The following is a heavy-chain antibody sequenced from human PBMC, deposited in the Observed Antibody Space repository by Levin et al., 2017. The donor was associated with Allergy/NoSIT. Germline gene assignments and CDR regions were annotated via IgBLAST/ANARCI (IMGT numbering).Heavy chain of an antibody. J-gene: IGHJ4*02. V-gene: IGHV3-30*03. CDR1: GLTFTDYG. Sequence: GGSLRLSCTASGLTFTDYGVHWVRQAPDKGLEWVAIITSDGSHKYYADSVRGRFTISRDNSRNTLYLQMNSLRVEDTAVYFCAALGSFDYWGLGTLVTVST. D-gene: IGHD3-16*01. CDR2: ITSDGSHK. CDR3: AALGSFDY.